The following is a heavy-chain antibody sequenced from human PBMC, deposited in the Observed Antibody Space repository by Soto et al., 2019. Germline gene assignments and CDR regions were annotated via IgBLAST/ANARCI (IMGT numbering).Heavy chain of an antibody. V-gene: IGHV1-18*01. J-gene: IGHJ4*02. CDR1: GYTFTSYG. Sequence: ASVKVSCKASGYTFTSYGISWVRQAPGQGLEWMGWLSAYNGNTNYAQKLQGRVTMTTDTSTSTAYMELRSLRSDATAVDYCGRAPPDIVVVVAATPGCSDFCGQGILVTVSS. CDR2: LSAYNGNT. D-gene: IGHD2-15*01. CDR3: GRAPPDIVVVVAATPGCSDF.